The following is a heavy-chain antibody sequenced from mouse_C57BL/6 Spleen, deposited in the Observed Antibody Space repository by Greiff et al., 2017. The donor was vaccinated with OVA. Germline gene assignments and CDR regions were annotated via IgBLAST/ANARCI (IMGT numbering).Heavy chain of an antibody. V-gene: IGHV1-82*01. CDR1: GYAFSSSW. CDR2: IYPGDGDT. CDR3: AGNYVGNFDY. Sequence: QVQLKESGPELVKPGASVKISCKASGYAFSSSWMNWVKQRPGKGLEWIGRIYPGDGDTNYNGKFKGKATLTADKSSSTAYMQLSSLTSEDSAVYFCAGNYVGNFDYWGQGTTLTVSS. D-gene: IGHD2-1*01. J-gene: IGHJ2*01.